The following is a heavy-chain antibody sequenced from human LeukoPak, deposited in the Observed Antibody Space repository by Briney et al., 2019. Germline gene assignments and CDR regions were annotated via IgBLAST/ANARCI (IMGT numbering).Heavy chain of an antibody. J-gene: IGHJ4*02. V-gene: IGHV4-39*01. D-gene: IGHD6-19*01. CDR1: GGSISISSYY. Sequence: SETLSLTCTVSGGSISISSYYWGWIRQPPGKGLEWIGSIYYSGSTYYNPSLKSRVTISVDTSKNQFSLKLSSVTAADTAVYYCARGGVVAGESGVDYWGQETLVTVSS. CDR3: ARGGVVAGESGVDY. CDR2: IYYSGST.